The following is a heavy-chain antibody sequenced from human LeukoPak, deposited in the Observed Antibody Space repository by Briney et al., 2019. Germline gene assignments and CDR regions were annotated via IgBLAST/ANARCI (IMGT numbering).Heavy chain of an antibody. CDR3: ARVSWSPGTSYYYMDV. Sequence: YPSETLSLTCTVSGGSISSYNWSWIRQPPGKGLEWIGYIHYSGTTNYNPSLKSRVTISVDTSKNQFSLKLSSVTAADTAVYFCARVSWSPGTSYYYMDVWGKGTTVTVSS. J-gene: IGHJ6*03. V-gene: IGHV4-59*01. CDR2: IHYSGTT. D-gene: IGHD1-1*01. CDR1: GGSISSYN.